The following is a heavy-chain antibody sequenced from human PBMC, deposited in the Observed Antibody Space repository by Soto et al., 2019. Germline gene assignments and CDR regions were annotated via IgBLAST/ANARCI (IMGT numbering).Heavy chain of an antibody. CDR2: IYPGDSDT. CDR1: GYSFTSYW. Sequence: PGESLKISCKGSGYSFTSYWIGWVRQMPGKGLEWMGIIYPGDSDTRYSPSFQGQVTISADKSISTAYLQWSSLKASDTAMYYCERLAVTMVRNRGMDVWGQGTTVTVSS. V-gene: IGHV5-51*01. J-gene: IGHJ6*02. D-gene: IGHD3-10*01. CDR3: ERLAVTMVRNRGMDV.